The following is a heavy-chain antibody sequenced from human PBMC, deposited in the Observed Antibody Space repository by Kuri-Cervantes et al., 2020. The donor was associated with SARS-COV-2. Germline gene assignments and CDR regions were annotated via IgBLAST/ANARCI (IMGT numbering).Heavy chain of an antibody. D-gene: IGHD3-10*01. CDR1: GGIFSSYA. V-gene: IGHV1-69*13. CDR3: ARESLGSGTLSGFYYMDV. CDR2: IIPVFGIA. J-gene: IGHJ6*03. Sequence: SVKVSCKASGGIFSSYAISWVRQAPGQGLEWMGGIIPVFGIANYSQKFQGRVTITADESTSTAYMELSSLRSEDTAVFYCARESLGSGTLSGFYYMDVWGKGTTVTVSS.